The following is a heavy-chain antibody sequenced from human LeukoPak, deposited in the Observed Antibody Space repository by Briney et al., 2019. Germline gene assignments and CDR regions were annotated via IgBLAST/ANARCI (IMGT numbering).Heavy chain of an antibody. CDR2: IIPIFGTA. J-gene: IGHJ4*02. Sequence: AASVKVSCKASGGTFSSYAISWVRQAPGQGLEWMGGIIPIFGTANYAQKFQGRVTITADESTSTAYMELSSLRSEDTAVYYCASKRGYSYGLDYWGQGTLVTVSS. D-gene: IGHD5-18*01. CDR1: GGTFSSYA. V-gene: IGHV1-69*13. CDR3: ASKRGYSYGLDY.